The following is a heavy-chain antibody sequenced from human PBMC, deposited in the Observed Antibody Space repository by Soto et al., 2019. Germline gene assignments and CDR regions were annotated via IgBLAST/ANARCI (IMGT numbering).Heavy chain of an antibody. Sequence: QVQLVQSGAEVKKPGASVKVSCKASTYTFTNYDINWFRPATGQGLEWMGWMNPTNVNTGYAQNFQGRVTMTRSTSITTAYMELSSLISEDTAVYYGAKGPRNWGVDYWGQGTLVTVSS. V-gene: IGHV1-8*01. J-gene: IGHJ4*02. CDR1: TYTFTNYD. CDR3: AKGPRNWGVDY. D-gene: IGHD7-27*01. CDR2: MNPTNVNT.